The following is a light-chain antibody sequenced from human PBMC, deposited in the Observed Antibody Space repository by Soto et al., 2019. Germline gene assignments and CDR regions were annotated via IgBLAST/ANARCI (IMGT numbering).Light chain of an antibody. CDR1: SSDVGGYND. J-gene: IGLJ3*02. CDR2: DVS. V-gene: IGLV2-14*01. Sequence: QSALTQPASVSGSPGQSITISCTGTSSDVGGYNDVSWYQQHPGKAPKLMIYDVSNRPSGVSNRFSGSKSGNTASLTISGVQAEDEADYYCSSCTRSSMVVFGGGTKLTVL. CDR3: SSCTRSSMVV.